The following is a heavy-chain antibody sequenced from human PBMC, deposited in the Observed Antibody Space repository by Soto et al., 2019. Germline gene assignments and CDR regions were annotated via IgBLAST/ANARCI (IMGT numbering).Heavy chain of an antibody. V-gene: IGHV3-30-3*01. J-gene: IGHJ4*02. CDR3: SKGRLSFDF. CDR2: ISYDGSNK. CDR1: GFTFSSYA. Sequence: GGSLRLSCAASGFTFSSYAMHWVRQAPGKGLEWVAVISYDGSNKYYADSVKGRFTISRDNSKNTLYLQMNSLRAEDTAIYYCSKGRLSFDFWGQGTLVTVSS.